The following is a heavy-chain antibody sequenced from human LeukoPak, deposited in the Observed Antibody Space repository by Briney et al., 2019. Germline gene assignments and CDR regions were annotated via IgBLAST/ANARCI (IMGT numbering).Heavy chain of an antibody. CDR3: ARAIAAAGTLYYYYYGMDV. CDR2: INHSGST. D-gene: IGHD6-13*01. V-gene: IGHV4-34*01. J-gene: IGHJ6*02. Sequence: PSETLSLTCTVSGGSISSYYWSWIRQPPGKGLEWIGEINHSGSTNYNPSLKSRVTISVDTSKNQFSLKLSSVTAADTAVYYCARAIAAAGTLYYYYYGMDVWGQGTTVTVSS. CDR1: GGSISSYY.